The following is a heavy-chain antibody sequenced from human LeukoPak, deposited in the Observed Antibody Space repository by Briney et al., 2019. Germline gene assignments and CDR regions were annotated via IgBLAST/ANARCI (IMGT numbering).Heavy chain of an antibody. CDR3: ARRPDSSSWYWGFGHTRQYDY. Sequence: PSETLSLTCTVSGGSISSGGYYWSWIRQHPGKGLEWIGYIYYSGSTYYNPSLKSRVTISVDTSKNQFSLKLSSVTAADTAVYYCARRPDSSSWYWGFGHTRQYDYWGQGTLVTVSS. J-gene: IGHJ4*02. CDR1: GGSISSGGYY. CDR2: IYYSGST. D-gene: IGHD6-13*01. V-gene: IGHV4-31*03.